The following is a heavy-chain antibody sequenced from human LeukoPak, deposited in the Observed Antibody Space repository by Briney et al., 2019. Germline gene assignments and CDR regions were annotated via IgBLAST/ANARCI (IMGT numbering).Heavy chain of an antibody. CDR3: ARDSHSYGPYYYYYYGMDV. Sequence: SETLSLTCTVSGGSISSSSYFWGWIRQPPGKGLEWIGSIYHSGSTSYSPSLRSRVTISVDTSKNQFSLKLSSVTAADTAVYYCARDSHSYGPYYYYYYGMDVWGQGTTVTVSS. J-gene: IGHJ6*02. D-gene: IGHD5-18*01. CDR2: IYHSGST. CDR1: GGSISSSSYF. V-gene: IGHV4-39*07.